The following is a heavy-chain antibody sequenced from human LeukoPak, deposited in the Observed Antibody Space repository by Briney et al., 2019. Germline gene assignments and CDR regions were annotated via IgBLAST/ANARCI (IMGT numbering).Heavy chain of an antibody. D-gene: IGHD1-26*01. CDR2: IYYSGST. V-gene: IGHV4-61*01. Sequence: PSETLSLTCTVSGGSLSSGSYYCGWIRQPPGRGLEWIGYIYYSGSTNYNPSLKSRVTISVDTSKNQFSLKLSSVTAADTAVYYCASNLSGSYYNWFDPWGQGTLVTVSS. J-gene: IGHJ5*02. CDR3: ASNLSGSYYNWFDP. CDR1: GGSLSSGSYY.